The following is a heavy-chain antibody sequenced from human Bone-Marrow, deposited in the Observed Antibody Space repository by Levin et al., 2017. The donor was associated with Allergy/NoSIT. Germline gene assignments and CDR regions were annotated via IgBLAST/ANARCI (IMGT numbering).Heavy chain of an antibody. CDR3: TRGGTWEGIPHFDH. D-gene: IGHD1-26*01. V-gene: IGHV3-49*03. CDR2: IRSKPFGGTT. Sequence: PGGSLRLSCTTSGFIFGNYAMIWFRQAPGKGLEWVGFIRSKPFGGTTEYAASVEGRFTVSRDDSKNIAYLQMNSLKIEDTAVYYCTRGGTWEGIPHFDHWGRGTLVTVSS. J-gene: IGHJ4*02. CDR1: GFIFGNYA.